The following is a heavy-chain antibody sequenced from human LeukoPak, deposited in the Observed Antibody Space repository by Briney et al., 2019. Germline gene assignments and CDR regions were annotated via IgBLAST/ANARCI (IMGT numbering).Heavy chain of an antibody. CDR2: IYYSGST. J-gene: IGHJ4*02. V-gene: IGHV4-59*01. Sequence: XXVSGGSIXSYYWSWIRQPPGKGLEWIGYIYYSGSTNYNPSLKSRVTISVDTSKNQFSLRLSSVTAADTAVYYCGXXXXXMXXXXFDYWGXGXLVTVSS. CDR1: GGSIXSYY. CDR3: GXXXXXMXXXXFDY.